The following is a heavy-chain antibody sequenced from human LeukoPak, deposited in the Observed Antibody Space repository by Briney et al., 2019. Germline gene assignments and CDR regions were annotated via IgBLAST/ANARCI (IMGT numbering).Heavy chain of an antibody. Sequence: SETLSLTCTVSGGSIRNFYWTWIRQPPGKGLEWIGYVYDSGSTNFNPSLNSRVTISLDTSKNQFSLKLSSVTAADTAVYYCARQVPGTKAFDIWGQGTMVTVSS. CDR3: ARQVPGTKAFDI. J-gene: IGHJ3*02. D-gene: IGHD1-7*01. V-gene: IGHV4-59*08. CDR2: VYDSGST. CDR1: GGSIRNFY.